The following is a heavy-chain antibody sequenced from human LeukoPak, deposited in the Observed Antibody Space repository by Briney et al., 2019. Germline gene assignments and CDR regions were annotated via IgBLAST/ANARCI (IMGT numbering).Heavy chain of an antibody. J-gene: IGHJ2*01. D-gene: IGHD3-3*01. CDR3: ARRFEYYDFWSGYYRWYFDL. Sequence: SETLSLTCAVYGGSVSGYYWSWIRQPPGKGLEWIAEINHRGISNYNPSLKSRVTISVDTSKNQFSLKLSSVTAADTAVYYCARRFEYYDFWSGYYRWYFDLWGRGTLVPVSS. V-gene: IGHV4-34*01. CDR1: GGSVSGYY. CDR2: INHRGIS.